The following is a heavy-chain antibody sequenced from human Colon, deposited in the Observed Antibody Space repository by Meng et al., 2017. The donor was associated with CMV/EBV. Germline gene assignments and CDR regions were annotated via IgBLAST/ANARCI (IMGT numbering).Heavy chain of an antibody. CDR2: VNFIGNT. CDR3: VRNFWEPTDGYFDY. CDR1: GGTISSYSYH. J-gene: IGHJ4*02. Sequence: GSLRLSCSVSGGTISSYSYHWGYIRQPPGTGLEWMGAVNFIGNTYYNPSLRSRLTISLDTSKNEISLKLTSATAADTAVYYCVRNFWEPTDGYFDYWGPGALVTVSS. V-gene: IGHV4-39*07. D-gene: IGHD1-14*01.